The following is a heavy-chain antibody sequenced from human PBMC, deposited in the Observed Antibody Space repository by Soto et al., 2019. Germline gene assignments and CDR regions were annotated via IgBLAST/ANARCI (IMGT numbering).Heavy chain of an antibody. CDR3: AKYRQFFDFRTDVSMFDP. J-gene: IGHJ5*02. D-gene: IGHD3-3*01. CDR2: ISGNGGNT. V-gene: IGHV3-23*01. CDR1: GFTFGDYA. Sequence: RSQRLVCAASGFTFGDYAVTWVRQAPGKGLEWVAGISGNGGNTYYADSVKGRFTISRDNSKNTLYLQMNRLSAEDTAVYYCAKYRQFFDFRTDVSMFDPWGQGTRVTGS.